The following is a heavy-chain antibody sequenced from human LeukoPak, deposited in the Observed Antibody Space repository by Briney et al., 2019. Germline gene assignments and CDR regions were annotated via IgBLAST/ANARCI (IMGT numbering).Heavy chain of an antibody. Sequence: SETLSLTCTVSGGSISSYYWSWIRQPPGKGLEWIGFFYYSGSTNYNPSLKSRVTISIDTSKNQFSLKLSSVTAADTAVYYCARDVLGIAAAWGQGTLVTVSS. CDR1: GGSISSYY. CDR3: ARDVLGIAAA. CDR2: FYYSGST. D-gene: IGHD6-13*01. J-gene: IGHJ5*02. V-gene: IGHV4-59*01.